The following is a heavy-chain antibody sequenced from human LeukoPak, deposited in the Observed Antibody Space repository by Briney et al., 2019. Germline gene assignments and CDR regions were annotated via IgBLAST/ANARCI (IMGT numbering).Heavy chain of an antibody. D-gene: IGHD1-26*01. CDR1: GYTFTGYY. Sequence: ASVKVSCKASGYTFTGYYMHWVRQAPGQGLEWMGRINPNSGGTNYAQKFQGRVTMTRDTSISTAYMELSRLGSDDTAVYYCARDVGGSYSYDYWGQGTLVTVSS. V-gene: IGHV1-2*06. CDR2: INPNSGGT. J-gene: IGHJ4*02. CDR3: ARDVGGSYSYDY.